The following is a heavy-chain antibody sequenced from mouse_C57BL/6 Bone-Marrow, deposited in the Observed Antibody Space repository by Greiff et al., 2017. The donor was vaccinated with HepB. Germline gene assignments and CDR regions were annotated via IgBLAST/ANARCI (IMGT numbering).Heavy chain of an antibody. D-gene: IGHD2-1*01. CDR1: GFTFSDYG. J-gene: IGHJ4*01. V-gene: IGHV5-17*01. CDR2: ISSGSSTI. Sequence: EVNVVESGGGLVKPGGSLKLSCAASGFTFSDYGMHWVRQAPEKGLEWVAYISSGSSTIYYADTVKGRFTISRDNAKNTLFLQMTSLRSEDTAMYYCARGYGNYPYYYAMDYWGQGTSVTVSS. CDR3: ARGYGNYPYYYAMDY.